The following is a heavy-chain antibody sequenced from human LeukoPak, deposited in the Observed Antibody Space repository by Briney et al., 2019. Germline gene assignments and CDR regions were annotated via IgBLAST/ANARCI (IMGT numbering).Heavy chain of an antibody. D-gene: IGHD6-13*01. CDR1: GFTFSSYA. CDR2: ISGSGGST. V-gene: IGHV3-23*01. J-gene: IGHJ4*02. CDR3: TYSSSWYWFDY. Sequence: GGSLGLSCAASGFTFSSYAMSWVRQAPGKGLEWVSAISGSGGSTYYADSVKGRFTISRDNSKNTLYLQMNSLRAEDTAVYHCTYSSSWYWFDYWGQGTLVTVSS.